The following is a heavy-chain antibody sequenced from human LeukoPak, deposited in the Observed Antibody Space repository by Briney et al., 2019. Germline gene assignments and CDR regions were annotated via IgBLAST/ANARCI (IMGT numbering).Heavy chain of an antibody. CDR1: GGSLSVYY. Sequence: SETLSLTCAVYGGSLSVYYWNWIPHSPGKGVECIGEINQSGSNSQHPSLKGRVNISEDTSKNHFSLKVSSVTAADTAVYYCARRWNARLYNWFDPWGQGTLVTVSS. CDR2: INQSGSN. J-gene: IGHJ5*02. CDR3: ARRWNARLYNWFDP. D-gene: IGHD1-1*01. V-gene: IGHV4-34*01.